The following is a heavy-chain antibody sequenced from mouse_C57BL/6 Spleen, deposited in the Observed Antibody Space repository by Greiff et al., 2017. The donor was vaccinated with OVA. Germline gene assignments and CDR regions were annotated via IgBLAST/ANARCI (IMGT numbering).Heavy chain of an antibody. CDR3: ARYLAYYSNYDYFDY. Sequence: QVQLKQPGAELVKPGASVKMSCKASGYTFTSYWITWVKQRPGQGLEWIGDIYPGSGSTNYNEKFKSKATLTVDTSSSTAYMQLSSLTSEDSAVYYCARYLAYYSNYDYFDYWGQGTTLTVSS. J-gene: IGHJ2*01. V-gene: IGHV1-55*01. D-gene: IGHD2-5*01. CDR2: IYPGSGST. CDR1: GYTFTSYW.